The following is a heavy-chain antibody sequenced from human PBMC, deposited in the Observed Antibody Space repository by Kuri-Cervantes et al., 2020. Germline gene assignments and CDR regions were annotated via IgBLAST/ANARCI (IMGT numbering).Heavy chain of an antibody. V-gene: IGHV1-3*02. CDR3: ARTISLKTTVTTVIGSFDY. CDR2: SNAGNGNT. J-gene: IGHJ4*02. Sequence: ASVKVSCKASGYTFTSYAMHWVRQAPGQRLEWMGWSNAGNGNTKYSQEFQGRVTITRDTSASTAYMELSSLRSEDTAVYYCARTISLKTTVTTVIGSFDYWGQGTLVTVSS. D-gene: IGHD4-17*01. CDR1: GYTFTSYA.